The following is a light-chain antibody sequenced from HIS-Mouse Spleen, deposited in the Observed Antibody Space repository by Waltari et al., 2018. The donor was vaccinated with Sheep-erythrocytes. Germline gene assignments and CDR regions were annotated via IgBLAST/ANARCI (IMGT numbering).Light chain of an antibody. CDR2: DVS. V-gene: IGLV2-11*01. CDR1: SSDVGGYNY. CDR3: CSYAGSYNHV. Sequence: QSALTQPRSVSGSPGQSVTISCTGTSSDVGGYNYGSWYQQHPGKAPKPMIYDVSKRPSWVPDLFSGSNSGTTASLTISGLQAEDEADYYCCSYAGSYNHVFATGTKVTVL. J-gene: IGLJ1*01.